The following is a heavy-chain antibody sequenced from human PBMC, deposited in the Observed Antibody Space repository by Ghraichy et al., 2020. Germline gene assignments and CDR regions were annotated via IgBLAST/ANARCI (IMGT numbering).Heavy chain of an antibody. CDR3: ARDHYYDSSGYRRGYYYYYGMDV. Sequence: LSLTCAASGFTFSSYGMHWVRQAPGKGLEWVAVIWYDGSNKYYADSVKGRFTISRDNSKNTLYLQMNSLRAEDTAVYYCARDHYYDSSGYRRGYYYYYGMDVWGQGTTVTVSS. J-gene: IGHJ6*02. CDR2: IWYDGSNK. V-gene: IGHV3-33*01. CDR1: GFTFSSYG. D-gene: IGHD3-22*01.